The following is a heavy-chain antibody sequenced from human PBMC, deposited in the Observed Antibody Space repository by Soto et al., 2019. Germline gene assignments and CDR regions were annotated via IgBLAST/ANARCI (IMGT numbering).Heavy chain of an antibody. J-gene: IGHJ4*02. CDR2: ISYDGSNK. CDR1: GFTFSSYG. D-gene: IGHD3-3*01. V-gene: IGHV3-30*03. Sequence: SLRLSCAASGFTFSSYGMHWVRQAPGKGLEWVAVISYDGSNKYYADSVKGRFTISRDNSKNTLYLQMNSLRAEDTAVYYCASYDPQADYWGQGTLVTVSS. CDR3: ASYDPQADY.